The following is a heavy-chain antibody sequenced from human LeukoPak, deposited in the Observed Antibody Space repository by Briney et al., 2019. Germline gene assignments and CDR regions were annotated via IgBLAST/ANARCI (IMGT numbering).Heavy chain of an antibody. D-gene: IGHD6-13*01. V-gene: IGHV3-21*01. CDR1: GFTFSSYS. J-gene: IGHJ4*02. Sequence: GGSLRLSCAASGFTFSSYSMNWVRQAPGKGLEWVSSISGSSSYIYYADSVKGRFTISRDNAKNSLYLQMNSLRAEDTAVYYCAREIIAAAGRGFDYWGQGTLVTVSS. CDR2: ISGSSSYI. CDR3: AREIIAAAGRGFDY.